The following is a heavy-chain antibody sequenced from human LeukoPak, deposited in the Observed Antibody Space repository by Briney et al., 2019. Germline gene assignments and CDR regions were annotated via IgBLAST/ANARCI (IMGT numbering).Heavy chain of an antibody. D-gene: IGHD3-3*01. CDR2: IYHSGST. CDR3: ARFLNPPRITIFGVAPREYYYYYMDV. Sequence: SETLSLTCAVSGGSISSSNWWSWVRQPPGKGLEWIGEIYHSGSTNYNPSLKSRVTISVDKSKNQFSLKLSSVTAADTAVYYCARFLNPPRITIFGVAPREYYYYYMDVWGKGTTVTVSS. V-gene: IGHV4-4*02. J-gene: IGHJ6*03. CDR1: GGSISSSNW.